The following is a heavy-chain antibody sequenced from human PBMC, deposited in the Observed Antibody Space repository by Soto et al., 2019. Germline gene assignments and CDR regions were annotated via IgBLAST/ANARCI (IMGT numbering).Heavy chain of an antibody. V-gene: IGHV3-30*18. CDR1: GFTFSSYG. CDR2: ISYDGSNK. J-gene: IGHJ6*02. CDR3: AKDLSEEWLLYGMDV. Sequence: QTGGSLRLSCAASGFTFSSYGMHWVRQAPGKGLEWVAVISYDGSNKYYADSVKGRFTISRDNSKNTLYLQMNSLRAEDTAVYYCAKDLSEEWLLYGMDVWGQGTTVTVSS. D-gene: IGHD3-3*01.